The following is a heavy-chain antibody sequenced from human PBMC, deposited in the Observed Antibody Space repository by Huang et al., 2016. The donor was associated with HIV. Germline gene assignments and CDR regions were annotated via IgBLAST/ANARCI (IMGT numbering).Heavy chain of an antibody. D-gene: IGHD3-3*01. J-gene: IGHJ4*02. CDR2: IIWDDDK. CDR1: GFSITTDGAG. CDR3: AHRQTYDFWSGSFAS. Sequence: QITLKESGPTLVKPTQTLTLTCTFSGFSITTDGAGVGWIRQPPGKALEWLALIIWDDDKRYSPSLKNRLSSPKDTSKNQVVLTMTNMDPVDTATYFCAHRQTYDFWSGSFASWGQGTLVTVSS. V-gene: IGHV2-5*02.